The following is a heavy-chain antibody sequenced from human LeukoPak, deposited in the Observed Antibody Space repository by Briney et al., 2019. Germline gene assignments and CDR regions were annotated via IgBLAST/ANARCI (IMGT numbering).Heavy chain of an antibody. CDR2: IYTSGST. J-gene: IGHJ4*02. V-gene: IGHV4-61*02. Sequence: SETLSLTCTVSGGSISSGSYYWSWIRQPAGKGLEWIGRIYTSGSTNYNPSLKSRVTISVDTSKNQFSLKLSSVTAADTAVYCCARGVVVPAAHFDYWGQGTLVTVSS. D-gene: IGHD2-2*01. CDR1: GGSISSGSYY. CDR3: ARGVVVPAAHFDY.